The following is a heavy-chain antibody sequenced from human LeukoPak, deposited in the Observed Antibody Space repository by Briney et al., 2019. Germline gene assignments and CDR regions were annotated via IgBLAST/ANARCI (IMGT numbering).Heavy chain of an antibody. CDR3: ARAPTNVIPAAILDY. CDR2: IIPIFGTA. D-gene: IGHD2-2*02. Sequence: SVKVSCKASGGTFSSYAISWVRQAPGQGLEWMGGIIPIFGTANYAQKFQGRVTITADESTSTAYMELSSLRSEDTAVYYCARAPTNVIPAAILDYWGQGTLVTVSS. CDR1: GGTFSSYA. J-gene: IGHJ4*02. V-gene: IGHV1-69*13.